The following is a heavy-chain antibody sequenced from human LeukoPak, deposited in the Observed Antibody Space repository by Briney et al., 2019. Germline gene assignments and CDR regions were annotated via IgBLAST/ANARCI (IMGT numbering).Heavy chain of an antibody. CDR2: IGTAGDT. V-gene: IGHV3-13*01. J-gene: IGHJ4*02. Sequence: PGGSLRLSCAASGFTFSSYDMHCGRQATGKGLEWVSAIGTAGDTYYPGSVKGRFTISRENAKNSLYLQMNSLRAGDTAVYYCARGRYSGYVDYWGQGTLVTVSS. CDR1: GFTFSSYD. D-gene: IGHD5-12*01. CDR3: ARGRYSGYVDY.